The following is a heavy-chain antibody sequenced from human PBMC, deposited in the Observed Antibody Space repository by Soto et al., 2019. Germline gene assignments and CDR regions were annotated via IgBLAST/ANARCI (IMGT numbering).Heavy chain of an antibody. Sequence: GGSLRLSCAASGFTFSSYSMNWVRQAPGKGLEWVSSISSSSSYIYYADSVKGRFTISRDNAKNSLYLRMNSLRAEDTAVYYCARDHIAVAGNYYYYYGMDVWGQGTTVTVS. CDR2: ISSSSSYI. CDR3: ARDHIAVAGNYYYYYGMDV. D-gene: IGHD6-19*01. J-gene: IGHJ6*02. CDR1: GFTFSSYS. V-gene: IGHV3-21*01.